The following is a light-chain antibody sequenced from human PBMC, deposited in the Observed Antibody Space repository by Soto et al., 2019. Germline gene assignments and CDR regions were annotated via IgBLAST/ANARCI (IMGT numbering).Light chain of an antibody. Sequence: ESVLTQSPATVALSPGERVTLSCRASQSVSSSLAWYQHKPGQAPRLLIYDGSNRATGIPARFTGSGSGTDFNLPITSLEPEYFAVYYCHLRTNWPPGITFGHGTRLEIK. CDR3: HLRTNWPPGIT. CDR1: QSVSSS. J-gene: IGKJ5*01. CDR2: DGS. V-gene: IGKV3-11*01.